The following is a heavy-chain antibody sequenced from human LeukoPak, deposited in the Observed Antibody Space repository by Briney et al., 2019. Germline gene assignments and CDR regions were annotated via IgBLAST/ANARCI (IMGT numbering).Heavy chain of an antibody. V-gene: IGHV4-59*08. J-gene: IGHJ4*02. D-gene: IGHD3-16*01. CDR1: GGSISSYY. CDR2: VSYSGGT. Sequence: SETLSLTCTVSGGSISSYYWSWIRQPPGKGLEWIGYVSYSGGTNYNPSLKSRVTISVDMSKNQFSLKLSSVTAADTAVYYCARHWAGALYFFDYWAQGTLVTVSS. CDR3: ARHWAGALYFFDY.